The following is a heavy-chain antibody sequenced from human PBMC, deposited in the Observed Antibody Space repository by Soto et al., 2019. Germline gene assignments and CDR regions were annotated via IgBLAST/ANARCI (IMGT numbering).Heavy chain of an antibody. CDR3: AREGPSGDSSGWDTRGEY. J-gene: IGHJ4*02. D-gene: IGHD3-22*01. Sequence: EVHLVESGGGLVKPGGSLRLSCAASGFIFSTYSMTWVRQAPGKGLEWISAIGGSGTVIYQAESLKGRFTISRDNAKNSVYLQMTSLRAEDTAVYYCAREGPSGDSSGWDTRGEYRGQGTLVTVSS. CDR2: IGGSGTVI. CDR1: GFIFSTYS. V-gene: IGHV3-21*06.